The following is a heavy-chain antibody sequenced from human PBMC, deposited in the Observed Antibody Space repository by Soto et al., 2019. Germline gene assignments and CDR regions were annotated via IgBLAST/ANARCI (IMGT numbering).Heavy chain of an antibody. V-gene: IGHV3-23*01. CDR2: ISGSGGST. J-gene: IGHJ6*02. CDR1: GFTFSSYS. Sequence: GGSLRLSCAASGFTFSSYSMSWVRQAPGKGLEWVSAISGSGGSTYYAYSVKGRFTISRDNSKNTLYLQMNSLRAEDTAVYYCAKAGGDPHIVVVPEGGDYYYYYGMDVWGQGTTVTVSS. CDR3: AKAGGDPHIVVVPEGGDYYYYYGMDV. D-gene: IGHD2-2*01.